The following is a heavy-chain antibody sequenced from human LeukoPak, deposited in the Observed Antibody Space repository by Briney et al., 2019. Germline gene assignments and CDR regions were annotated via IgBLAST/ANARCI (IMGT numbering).Heavy chain of an antibody. CDR3: ARGDRSSWFNFDY. V-gene: IGHV3-33*08. CDR2: TWYDGTNK. CDR1: GFTFSSYV. J-gene: IGHJ4*02. D-gene: IGHD6-13*01. Sequence: GGSLRLSCAASGFTFSSYVMHWVRQAPGKGLEWVAVTWYDGTNKYFADSVRGRFSISRDNSKNTLYLQMNSLRAEDTAVYYCARGDRSSWFNFDYWGQGTLVTVS.